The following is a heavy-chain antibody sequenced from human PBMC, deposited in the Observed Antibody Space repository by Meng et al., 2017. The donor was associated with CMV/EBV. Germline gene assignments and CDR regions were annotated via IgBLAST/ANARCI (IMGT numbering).Heavy chain of an antibody. Sequence: CKASGYTVTSYDINWVRQATGQGLEWMGWMNPNSGNTGYAQKFQGRVTMTRNTSISTAYMELSSLRSEDTAVYYCASLPVYGDYVRDYWGQGTLVTVSS. CDR3: ASLPVYGDYVRDY. D-gene: IGHD4-17*01. J-gene: IGHJ4*02. CDR1: GYTVTSYD. V-gene: IGHV1-8*01. CDR2: MNPNSGNT.